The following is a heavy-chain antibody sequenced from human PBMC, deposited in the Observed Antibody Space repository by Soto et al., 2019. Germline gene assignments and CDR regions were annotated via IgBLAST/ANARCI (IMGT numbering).Heavy chain of an antibody. CDR3: ARHLHSSSSDVSWFDP. V-gene: IGHV4-39*01. CDR1: GGSISSSSYY. CDR2: IYYSGST. D-gene: IGHD6-6*01. J-gene: IGHJ5*02. Sequence: SETLSLTCTVSGGSISSSSYYWGWIRQPPGKGLEWIGSIYYSGSTYYNPSLKSRVTISVDTSKNQFSLKLSSVTAADTAVYYCARHLHSSSSDVSWFDPWGQGTLVTVSS.